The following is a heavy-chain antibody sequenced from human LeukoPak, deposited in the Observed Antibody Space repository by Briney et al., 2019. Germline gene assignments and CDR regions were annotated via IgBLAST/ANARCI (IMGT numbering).Heavy chain of an antibody. CDR3: AGDPGYSCKWYGSGGYYYGMEV. D-gene: IGHD6-13*01. Sequence: GRSLRLSCAASGLTFSTYAMHWVRQAPGKGLEWVALISYDGRNIYYADSVKGRFTISRDNSKNTLYVQMDSLRVEDTAVYYCAGDPGYSCKWYGSGGYYYGMEVWGQGTTVTVSS. CDR2: ISYDGRNI. V-gene: IGHV3-30-3*01. J-gene: IGHJ6*02. CDR1: GLTFSTYA.